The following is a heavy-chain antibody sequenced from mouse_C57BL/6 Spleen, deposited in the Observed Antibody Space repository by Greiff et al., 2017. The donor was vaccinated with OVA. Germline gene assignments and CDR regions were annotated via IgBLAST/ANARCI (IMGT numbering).Heavy chain of an antibody. Sequence: EVKLQESGPGLAKPSQTLSLTCSVTGYSITSDYWNWIRKFPGNKLEYMGYISYSGSTNYNPSLKSRISITRDTSKNQYYLQLNSVTTEDTATYYCARSPFRFATVVGGSYYFDYWGQGTTLTVSS. J-gene: IGHJ2*01. V-gene: IGHV3-8*01. CDR2: ISYSGST. CDR1: GYSITSDY. CDR3: ARSPFRFATVVGGSYYFDY. D-gene: IGHD1-1*01.